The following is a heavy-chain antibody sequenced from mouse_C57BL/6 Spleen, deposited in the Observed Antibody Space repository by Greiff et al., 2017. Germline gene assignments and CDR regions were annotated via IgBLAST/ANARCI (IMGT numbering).Heavy chain of an antibody. J-gene: IGHJ4*01. V-gene: IGHV1-64*01. CDR2: IHPKSGST. D-gene: IGHD2-4*01. CDR3: ARLVDYDEMDY. Sequence: QVQLQQSGAELVKPGASVKLSCKASGYTFTSYWMHWVKQRPGQGLEWIGMIHPKSGSTNYNEKFKSKATLTVDKSSITAYMQLSSLTSADSAVYYCARLVDYDEMDYWGQGTSVTVSS. CDR1: GYTFTSYW.